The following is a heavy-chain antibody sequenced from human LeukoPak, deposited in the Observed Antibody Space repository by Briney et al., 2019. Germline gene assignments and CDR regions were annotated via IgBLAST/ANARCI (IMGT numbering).Heavy chain of an antibody. CDR2: FDLEDGET. Sequence: ASVKVSCKVSGYTLTELSMHWVRQAPGKGLEGMGGFDLEDGETSYAQKFQGRVIMTEDTSTDTAYMDLSSLRSEDTAVYYCATSWFGGISGYVFGMDVWGKGTTVTVSS. CDR3: ATSWFGGISGYVFGMDV. D-gene: IGHD5-12*01. J-gene: IGHJ6*04. V-gene: IGHV1-24*01. CDR1: GYTLTELS.